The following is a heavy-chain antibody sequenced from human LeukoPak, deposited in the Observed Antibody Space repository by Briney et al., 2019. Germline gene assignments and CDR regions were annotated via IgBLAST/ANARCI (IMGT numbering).Heavy chain of an antibody. V-gene: IGHV3-23*01. J-gene: IGHJ4*02. Sequence: GGSLRLSCAASGFTFSSYAMGWVRQAPGKGLEWVSAISGSGGSTYYADSVKGRFTISRDNSKNTLYLQMNSLRAEDTAVYYCAKTISVARYCFDYWGQGTLVTVSS. CDR1: GFTFSSYA. D-gene: IGHD6-6*01. CDR2: ISGSGGST. CDR3: AKTISVARYCFDY.